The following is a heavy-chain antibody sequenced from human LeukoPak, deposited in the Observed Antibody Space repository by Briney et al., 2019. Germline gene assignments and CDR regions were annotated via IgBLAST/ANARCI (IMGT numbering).Heavy chain of an antibody. CDR1: GVSISSYY. V-gene: IGHV4-59*01. CDR3: ARGPDCDY. D-gene: IGHD2-21*01. Sequence: SETRSLTCTVSGVSISSYYWSWIRQPPGKGLEWIGYIYYSGSTNYNPSLKSRVTISVDTSKNQFSLKLSSVTAADTAVYYCARGPDCDYWGQGTLVTVSS. J-gene: IGHJ4*02. CDR2: IYYSGST.